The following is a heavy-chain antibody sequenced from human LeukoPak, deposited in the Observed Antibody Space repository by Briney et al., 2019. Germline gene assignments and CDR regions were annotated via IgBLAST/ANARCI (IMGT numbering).Heavy chain of an antibody. Sequence: GESLKISCKGSGYSFTSYWIGWVRQMPGKGLEWMGIIYPGDSDTRYSPSFQGQVTISADKSISTAYLQWSSLKASDTAMYYCARQTLNYYDSSGLTLYYFDYWGQGTLVTVSS. J-gene: IGHJ4*02. D-gene: IGHD3-22*01. CDR3: ARQTLNYYDSSGLTLYYFDY. CDR2: IYPGDSDT. CDR1: GYSFTSYW. V-gene: IGHV5-51*01.